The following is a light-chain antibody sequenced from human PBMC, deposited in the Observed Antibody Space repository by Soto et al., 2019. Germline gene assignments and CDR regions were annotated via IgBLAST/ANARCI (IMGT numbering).Light chain of an antibody. J-gene: IGKJ5*01. Sequence: EIVLTQSPATLSLSPGERATLSCGASQSVRSSYLAWYQQKPGLAPRLLIYDASSRATGIPDRFSGSGSGTDFTLTISRLEPEDFAVYYCQQYGSSPITFGRGTRLEIK. CDR3: QQYGSSPIT. CDR2: DAS. CDR1: QSVRSSY. V-gene: IGKV3D-20*01.